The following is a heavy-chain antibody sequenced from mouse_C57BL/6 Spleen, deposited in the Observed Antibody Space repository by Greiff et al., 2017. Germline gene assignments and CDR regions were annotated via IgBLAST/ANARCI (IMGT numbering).Heavy chain of an antibody. D-gene: IGHD2-4*01. J-gene: IGHJ4*01. V-gene: IGHV2-2*01. CDR3: ASLMITTGYYAMDY. CDR2: IWSGGST. CDR1: DFSLTSYG. Sequence: QVQLKQSGPGLVQPSQSLSITCTVSDFSLTSYGVHWVRQSPGKGLEWLGVIWSGGSTDYNAAFISRLSISKDNSKSQVFFKMNSLQADDTAIYYCASLMITTGYYAMDYWGQGTSVTVSS.